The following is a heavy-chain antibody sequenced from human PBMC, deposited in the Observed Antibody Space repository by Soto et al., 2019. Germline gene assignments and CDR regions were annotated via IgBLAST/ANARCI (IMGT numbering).Heavy chain of an antibody. V-gene: IGHV2-70*13. D-gene: IGHD1-20*01. CDR3: ARSIRGPRRFNGMDV. Sequence: SGPTLVNPTETLTLTCTFSGFSLTSPGMCVGWIRQPPGKALEWLALIERDDDDKYYSTSLKTRLTISKDTRKNQVVLTMANMDPADTGTYYCARSIRGPRRFNGMDVWGQGTTVTVSS. CDR1: GFSLTSPGMC. CDR2: IERDDDDK. J-gene: IGHJ6*02.